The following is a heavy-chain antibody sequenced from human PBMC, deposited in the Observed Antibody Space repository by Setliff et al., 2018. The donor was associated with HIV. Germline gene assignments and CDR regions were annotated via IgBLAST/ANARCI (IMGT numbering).Heavy chain of an antibody. Sequence: PGESLKISCAASGFTFSSYSMNWVRQAPGKGLEWVSSISPSSSYIHYADSVKGRFTISRDNAKNSPYLQVNSLRAEDTAVYYCARQGPSRGSGYYPPDDAFDIWGQGTMVTV. J-gene: IGHJ3*02. D-gene: IGHD3-22*01. CDR1: GFTFSSYS. V-gene: IGHV3-21*01. CDR2: ISPSSSYI. CDR3: ARQGPSRGSGYYPPDDAFDI.